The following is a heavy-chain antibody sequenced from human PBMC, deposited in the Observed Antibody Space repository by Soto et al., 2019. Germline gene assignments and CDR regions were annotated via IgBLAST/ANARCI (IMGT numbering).Heavy chain of an antibody. Sequence: EVQLVESGGGLVQPGRSLRLSCAASGFTFDDYAMHWVRQAPGKGLEWVSGISWNSGSIGYADSVKGRFTISRDNAKNSLYMQMNSLSAEDMALYYCAKDRFIAAAGSLLGDFDYWGQGTLVTVSS. CDR2: ISWNSGSI. V-gene: IGHV3-9*03. CDR3: AKDRFIAAAGSLLGDFDY. CDR1: GFTFDDYA. D-gene: IGHD6-13*01. J-gene: IGHJ4*02.